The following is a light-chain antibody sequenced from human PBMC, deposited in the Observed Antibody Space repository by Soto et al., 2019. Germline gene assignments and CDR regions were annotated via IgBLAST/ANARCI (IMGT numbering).Light chain of an antibody. Sequence: DIQMTQSPSTLSASVGDRVTITCRASQTISNWLAWYQQKPGKXHKXXIYDASTLDGGVPSRFSGRRSGTDCTLTLSSLQPSDFATYYCQQYNTYPLTFGGGTKVDIK. CDR1: QTISNW. CDR3: QQYNTYPLT. V-gene: IGKV1-5*01. J-gene: IGKJ4*01. CDR2: DAS.